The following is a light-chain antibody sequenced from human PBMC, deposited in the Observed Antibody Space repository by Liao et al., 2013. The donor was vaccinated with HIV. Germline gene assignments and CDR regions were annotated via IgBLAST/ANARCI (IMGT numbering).Light chain of an antibody. V-gene: IGLV3-1*01. CDR1: QLFDQS. Sequence: SYELTQPPSLSVSPGQTAHITCTGAQLFDQSAFWYQQRPGQSPVLVIYHNNKRPSGIPERFSGSNSGNTATLTISGTQAMDEADYYCQTWDFTTSFVFGTGTKVTVL. CDR2: HNN. CDR3: QTWDFTTSFV. J-gene: IGLJ1*01.